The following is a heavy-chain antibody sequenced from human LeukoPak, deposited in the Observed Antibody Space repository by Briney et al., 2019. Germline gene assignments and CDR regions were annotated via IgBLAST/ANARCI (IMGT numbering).Heavy chain of an antibody. D-gene: IGHD3-9*01. J-gene: IGHJ4*02. V-gene: IGHV4-59*01. CDR1: GYYFRNAY. Sequence: PGGSLRLSCEISGYYFRNAYLNWVRQAPGKGLEWIGYIYYSGSTNYNPSLKSRVTMSVDVPKKQFSLKMNSVTAADTAVYYCARLFDGTWLQYWGQGTLVTVSS. CDR2: IYYSGST. CDR3: ARLFDGTWLQY.